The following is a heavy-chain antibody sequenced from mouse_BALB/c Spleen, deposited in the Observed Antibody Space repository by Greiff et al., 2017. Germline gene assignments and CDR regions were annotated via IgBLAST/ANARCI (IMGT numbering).Heavy chain of an antibody. D-gene: IGHD1-1*01. CDR2: ISSGGSYT. CDR3: ARRDGSRYFDV. Sequence: EVQLVESGGDLVKPGGSLKLSCAASGFTFSSYGMSWVRQTPDKRLEWVATISSGGSYTYYPDSVTGRFTISRDNAKNTLYLQRSSLKSEDTAMYYCARRDGSRYFDVWGAGTTVTVSA. J-gene: IGHJ1*01. CDR1: GFTFSSYG. V-gene: IGHV5-6*01.